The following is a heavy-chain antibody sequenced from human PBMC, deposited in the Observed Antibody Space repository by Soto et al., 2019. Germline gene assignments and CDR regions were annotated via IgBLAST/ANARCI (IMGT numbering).Heavy chain of an antibody. V-gene: IGHV3-23*01. J-gene: IGHJ3*01. CDR3: AKTRLYANNDYHRDGFDV. CDR2: ISGDGSAT. D-gene: IGHD2-2*01. Sequence: EVKLLESGGGLVQPGESLRLSCAASGFRFWTYSMSWVRQAPGKGLEWVSGISGDGSATSYADSLKGRFTVSRDNSKDTLFLQMNTLRVEDTAVYYCAKTRLYANNDYHRDGFDVWGPGTAVTVS. CDR1: GFRFWTYS.